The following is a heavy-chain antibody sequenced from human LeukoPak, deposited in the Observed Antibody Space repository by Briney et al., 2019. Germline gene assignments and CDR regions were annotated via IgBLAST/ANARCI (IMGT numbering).Heavy chain of an antibody. CDR2: MNPNSGNT. V-gene: IGHV1-8*02. Sequence: ASVKVSCKASGYTFTSYDINWVRQATGQGLEWMGWMNPNSGNTGYAQKFQGWVTMTRDTSISTAYMELSSLRSDDTAVYYCARGGAYTYGYYWGQGTLVTVSS. CDR1: GYTFTSYD. CDR3: ARGGAYTYGYY. D-gene: IGHD5-18*01. J-gene: IGHJ4*02.